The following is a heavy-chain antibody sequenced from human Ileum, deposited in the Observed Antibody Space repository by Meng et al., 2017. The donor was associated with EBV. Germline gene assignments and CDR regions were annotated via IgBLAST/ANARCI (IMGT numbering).Heavy chain of an antibody. Sequence: QVQLVESGGDSVKPGGSLRLSCAASGLTFSDSSMTWIRQAPGKGLEWIAFISSSSNIIYYTDSVKGRFTVSRDNAKNSLFLQMNSLRAEDTAVYFCARGRSWFDPWGQGTLVTVSS. CDR1: GLTFSDSS. V-gene: IGHV3-11*01. CDR3: ARGRSWFDP. J-gene: IGHJ5*02. CDR2: ISSSSNII.